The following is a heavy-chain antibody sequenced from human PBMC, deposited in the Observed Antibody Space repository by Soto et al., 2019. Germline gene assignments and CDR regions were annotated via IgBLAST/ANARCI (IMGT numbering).Heavy chain of an antibody. CDR3: AKGRSAAAGRRAFDV. D-gene: IGHD6-13*01. V-gene: IGHV3-23*01. J-gene: IGHJ3*01. CDR1: GFTFSSYV. Sequence: VQLLESGGGLVQPGGSLRLSCAASGFTFSSYVMSWVRQAPGEGLEWVSTISSSGLSTYYADSVKGRFTISRDNSKNRLYLKGHGLRAEHTAVDYCAKGRSAAAGRRAFDVWGRGTRVTVSS. CDR2: ISSSGLST.